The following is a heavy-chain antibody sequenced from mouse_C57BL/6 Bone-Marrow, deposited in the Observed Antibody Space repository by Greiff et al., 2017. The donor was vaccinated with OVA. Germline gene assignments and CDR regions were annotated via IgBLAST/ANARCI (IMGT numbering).Heavy chain of an antibody. J-gene: IGHJ3*01. V-gene: IGHV1-85*01. CDR1: GYTFTSYD. Sequence: QVQLQQSGPELVKPGASVKLSCKASGYTFTSYDINWVKQRPGQGLEWIGWIYPRDGSNKYNEKFKGKATLTVDTSSSTAYMELHSLTSEDSAVYFCARPPTAQATYPFAYWGQGTLVTVSA. CDR3: ARPPTAQATYPFAY. CDR2: IYPRDGSN. D-gene: IGHD3-2*02.